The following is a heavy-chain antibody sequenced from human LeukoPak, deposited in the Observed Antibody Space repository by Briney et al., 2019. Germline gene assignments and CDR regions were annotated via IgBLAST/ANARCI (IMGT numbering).Heavy chain of an antibody. J-gene: IGHJ4*02. CDR1: GGSISSSSYY. CDR3: ARGRVAVADTDY. CDR2: IYYSGST. D-gene: IGHD6-19*01. Sequence: SETLSLTCTVSGGSISSSSYYWGWIRQPPGKGLEWIGSIYYSGSTYYNPSLKSRVTISVDTSKNQFSLKLSSVTAADTAVYYCARGRVAVADTDYWGQGTLVTVSS. V-gene: IGHV4-39*07.